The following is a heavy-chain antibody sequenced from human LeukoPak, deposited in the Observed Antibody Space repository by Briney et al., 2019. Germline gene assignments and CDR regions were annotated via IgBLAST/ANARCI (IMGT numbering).Heavy chain of an antibody. D-gene: IGHD2-2*01. CDR2: IIPIFGTA. CDR3: ARVVPAATNYYYYYMDV. CDR1: GGTFSSYA. V-gene: IGHV1-69*05. Sequence: SVKVSCKASGGTFSSYAISWVRQAPGQGLEWMGGIIPIFGTANYAQKFQGRVTITTDESTSTAYMELGSLRSEDTAVYYCARVVPAATNYYYYYMDVWGKGTTVTVSS. J-gene: IGHJ6*03.